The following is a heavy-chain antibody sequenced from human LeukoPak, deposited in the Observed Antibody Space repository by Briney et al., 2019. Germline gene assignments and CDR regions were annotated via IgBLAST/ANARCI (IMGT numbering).Heavy chain of an antibody. V-gene: IGHV4-39*07. CDR2: IDYRGNT. J-gene: IGHJ6*02. D-gene: IGHD4-23*01. CDR1: GGSISSSGYH. CDR3: GKCPTVAYYYYYGVDV. Sequence: PSETLSLTCTVSGGSISSSGYHWGWIRQSPGKGLEWIGTIDYRGNTYYNPSLKGRVTISVDTSKSQFSLRLSSVTAADTAVYYCGKCPTVAYYYYYGVDVWGQGTTVTVSS.